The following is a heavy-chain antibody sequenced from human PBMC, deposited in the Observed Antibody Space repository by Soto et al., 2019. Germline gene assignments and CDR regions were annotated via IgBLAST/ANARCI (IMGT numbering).Heavy chain of an antibody. Sequence: QVQLQQWGAGLLKPSETLSLTCAVYGGSFSGYYWSWIRQPPGKGLEWIGEINHSGSTNYNPSLKSRVTISVDTSKNQFSLKLSSVTAADTAVYYCARGLGQQLFYPDYWGQGTLVTVSS. CDR3: ARGLGQQLFYPDY. D-gene: IGHD6-13*01. J-gene: IGHJ4*02. CDR1: GGSFSGYY. V-gene: IGHV4-34*01. CDR2: INHSGST.